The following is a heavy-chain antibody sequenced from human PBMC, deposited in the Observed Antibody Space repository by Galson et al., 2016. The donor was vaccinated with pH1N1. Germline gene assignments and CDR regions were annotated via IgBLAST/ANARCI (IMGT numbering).Heavy chain of an antibody. CDR3: ASRLGSSWSFDM. CDR2: IYPGDSDT. CDR1: GYTYW. Sequence: GAEVKKPGESLKISCKGPGYTYWIAWVRQMPGKGLELMGIIYPGDSDTTYSPSFQGQVTISADKSISTAYLQWSSLKASDTAMYYCASRLGSSWSFDMWGQGTMVTVSS. J-gene: IGHJ3*02. D-gene: IGHD5/OR15-5a*01. V-gene: IGHV5-51*01.